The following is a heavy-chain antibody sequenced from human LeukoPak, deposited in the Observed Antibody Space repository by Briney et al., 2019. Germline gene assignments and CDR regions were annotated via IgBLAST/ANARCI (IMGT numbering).Heavy chain of an antibody. J-gene: IGHJ4*02. CDR3: ARDRKGYCGGDCYSGPDYYFDY. CDR2: IIPILGIA. D-gene: IGHD2-21*02. CDR1: GGTFSSYA. Sequence: SVKVSCKASGGTFSSYAISWVRQAPGQGLEWMGRIIPILGIANYAQKFQGRVTITADKSTGTAYMELSSLRSEDTAVYYCARDRKGYCGGDCYSGPDYYFDYWGQGTLVTVSS. V-gene: IGHV1-69*04.